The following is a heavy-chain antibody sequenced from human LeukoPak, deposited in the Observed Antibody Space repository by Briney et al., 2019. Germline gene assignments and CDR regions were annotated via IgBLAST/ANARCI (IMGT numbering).Heavy chain of an antibody. CDR2: INSDGSTT. V-gene: IGHV3-74*01. Sequence: PGGSLRLSCAASGFTFSSNWMHWVRQAPGKGLVWVSRINSDGSTTDSADSVRGRSTTCRDNARNPLFLNMHSLSAEDTAVYYCVRPEYSGINIDYTGQGTLVTVSS. J-gene: IGHJ4*02. CDR1: GFTFSSNW. CDR3: VRPEYSGINIDY. D-gene: IGHD1-26*01.